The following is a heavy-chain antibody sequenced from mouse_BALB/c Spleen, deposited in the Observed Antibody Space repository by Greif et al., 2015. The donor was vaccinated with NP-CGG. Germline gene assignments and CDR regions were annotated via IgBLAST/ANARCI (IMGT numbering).Heavy chain of an antibody. Sequence: QVHVKQSGAELVRPGVSVKLSCKASGYTFTSYWMHWIKQRPEQGLERIGEINPSNGGTNYNEKFKSKATLTVDKSSSAAYMQLSSLTSEDSAVYYCARQGNYGEAWFAYWGQGTLVTVSA. V-gene: IGHV1S81*02. CDR3: ARQGNYGEAWFAY. D-gene: IGHD2-13*01. CDR2: INPSNGGT. J-gene: IGHJ3*01. CDR1: GYTFTSYW.